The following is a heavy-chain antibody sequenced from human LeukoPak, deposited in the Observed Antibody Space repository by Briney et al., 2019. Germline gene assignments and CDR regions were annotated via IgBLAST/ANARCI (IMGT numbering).Heavy chain of an antibody. D-gene: IGHD3-22*01. CDR3: ARALVPYYYDSSGYYPDY. CDR1: GFTFSSYE. V-gene: IGHV3-48*03. CDR2: ISSSGSTI. J-gene: IGHJ4*02. Sequence: GGSLRLSCAASGFTFSSYEMNWVRQAPGKGLEWVSYISSSGSTIYYADSVKGRFTISRDNAKNSLYLQMNSLRAEDTAVYYCARALVPYYYDSSGYYPDYWGQGTLVTVPS.